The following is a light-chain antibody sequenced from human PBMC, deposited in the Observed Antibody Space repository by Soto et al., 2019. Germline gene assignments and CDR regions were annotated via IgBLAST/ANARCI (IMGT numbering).Light chain of an antibody. CDR2: DAS. J-gene: IGKJ5*01. CDR3: QQYDGSSIT. V-gene: IGKV3-20*01. Sequence: IVLTKSPGTLSLSPGEGATISCRASQTIRYNYLAWYQQRPGQAPRLLIYDASSRATGVPDRFSGSGSGTDFTLTISRLEPEDFAVYSCQQYDGSSITFGQGTRLEIK. CDR1: QTIRYNY.